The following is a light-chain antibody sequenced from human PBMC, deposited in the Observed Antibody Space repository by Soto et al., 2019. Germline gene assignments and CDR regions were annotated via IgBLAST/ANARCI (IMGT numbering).Light chain of an antibody. CDR3: SSYTSSSTLGV. V-gene: IGLV2-14*01. CDR1: SSDVGGYNY. CDR2: DVS. J-gene: IGLJ1*01. Sequence: QSVLTQPASVSGSPGQSITISCTGTSSDVGGYNYVSWYQQHPGKAPKLMIYDVSNRPSGVSYRFSGSKSGNTASLTISGLQAEDEADYYCSSYTSSSTLGVFGTGTKLTVL.